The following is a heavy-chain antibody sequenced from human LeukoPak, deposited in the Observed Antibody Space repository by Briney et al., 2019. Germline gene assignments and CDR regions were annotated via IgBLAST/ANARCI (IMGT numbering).Heavy chain of an antibody. CDR1: GYTFTSYG. D-gene: IGHD3-22*01. Sequence: ASVKVSCKASGYTFTSYGISWVRQAPGQGLEWRGWISAYNGNTNYAQKLQGRVTMTTDTSTSTAYMELRSLRSDDTAVYYCARDPHYDSSGYYYVVRYFDYWGQGTLVTVSS. V-gene: IGHV1-18*01. J-gene: IGHJ4*02. CDR3: ARDPHYDSSGYYYVVRYFDY. CDR2: ISAYNGNT.